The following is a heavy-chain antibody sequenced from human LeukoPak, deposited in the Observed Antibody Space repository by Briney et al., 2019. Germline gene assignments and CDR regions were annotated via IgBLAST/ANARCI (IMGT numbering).Heavy chain of an antibody. J-gene: IGHJ4*02. CDR3: ARRREIDY. CDR2: IKQDGSEK. CDR1: GFNFSSYW. Sequence: GGSLRLSCAASGFNFSSYWMSWVRQAPGKGLEWVANIKQDGSEKYYVDSVKGRFTISRDNAKNSLYLQMNSLRAEDTAVYYCARRREIDYWGQGTLVTVSS. V-gene: IGHV3-7*01.